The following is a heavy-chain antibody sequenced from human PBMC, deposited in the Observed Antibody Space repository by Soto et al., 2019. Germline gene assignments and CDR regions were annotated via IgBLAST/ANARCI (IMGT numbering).Heavy chain of an antibody. Sequence: QVQLQESGPGLVKPSETLSLTCTVSGGSISSYYWSWIRQPPGKGLEWIGYIYYSGSTNYNPSLKRRVTISVDTSKNQFPLKLSSVTAADTAVYYFARDMSEDWFDPWGQGTLVTVSS. V-gene: IGHV4-59*01. D-gene: IGHD3-16*01. CDR2: IYYSGST. CDR3: ARDMSEDWFDP. CDR1: GGSISSYY. J-gene: IGHJ5*02.